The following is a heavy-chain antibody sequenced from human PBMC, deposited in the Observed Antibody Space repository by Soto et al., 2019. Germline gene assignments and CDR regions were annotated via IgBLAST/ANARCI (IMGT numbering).Heavy chain of an antibody. CDR3: ATSYDTGFDP. V-gene: IGHV1-18*04. D-gene: IGHD3-9*01. CDR1: GYSFSTYD. Sequence: ASVKVSCKASGYSFSTYDISWLRQAPGQGPEWMGRISPKNGNTNYAQSFQDRDTMTADTSSSTAYMELRGLRSDDTANYYCATSYDTGFDPWGQGTLVTVSS. J-gene: IGHJ5*02. CDR2: ISPKNGNT.